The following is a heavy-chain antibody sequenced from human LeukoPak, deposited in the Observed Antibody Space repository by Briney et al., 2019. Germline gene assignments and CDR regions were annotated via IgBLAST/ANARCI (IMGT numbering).Heavy chain of an antibody. V-gene: IGHV3-74*03. J-gene: IGHJ4*02. CDR3: ARDWYHAIDD. D-gene: IGHD2-2*01. CDR1: GLTLSITW. CDR2: ITRGGSST. Sequence: GGSLRLFCAASGLTLSITWMHWVRHVRGKGVVCVARITRGGSSTTYAESVKGRFTISRDNAKNTLYLEMDSLRAEDTAVYYCARDWYHAIDDWGQGTLVTVSS.